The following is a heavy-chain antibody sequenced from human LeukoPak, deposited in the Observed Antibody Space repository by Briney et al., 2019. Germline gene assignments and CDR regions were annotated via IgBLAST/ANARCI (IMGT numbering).Heavy chain of an antibody. V-gene: IGHV4-34*01. D-gene: IGHD4-17*01. J-gene: IGHJ4*02. CDR1: GGSFSGYY. Sequence: SETLSLTCAVYGGSFSGYYWSWIRQPPGKGLEWIGEINHSGSTNYNPSLKSRVTISVDTSKNQFSLKLSSVTAADTAVYYCARLARGGDYGDYTFDYRGQGTLVTVSS. CDR3: ARLARGGDYGDYTFDY. CDR2: INHSGST.